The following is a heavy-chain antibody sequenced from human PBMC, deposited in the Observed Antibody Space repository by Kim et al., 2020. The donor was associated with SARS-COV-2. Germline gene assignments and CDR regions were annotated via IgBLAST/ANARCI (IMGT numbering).Heavy chain of an antibody. Sequence: SETLSLTCAVYGGSFSGYYWSWIRQPPGKGLEWIGEINHSGSTNYNPSLKSRVTISVDTSKNQFSLKLSSVTAADTAVYYCARGMVGPSDSGYDPRRYYFDYWGQGTLVTVSS. V-gene: IGHV4-34*01. CDR2: INHSGST. CDR3: ARGMVGPSDSGYDPRRYYFDY. D-gene: IGHD5-12*01. J-gene: IGHJ4*02. CDR1: GGSFSGYY.